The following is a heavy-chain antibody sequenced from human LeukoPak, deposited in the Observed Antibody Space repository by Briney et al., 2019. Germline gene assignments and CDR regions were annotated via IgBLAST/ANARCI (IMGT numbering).Heavy chain of an antibody. CDR2: ISSSSSYI. V-gene: IGHV3-21*01. D-gene: IGHD4-23*01. J-gene: IGHJ5*02. CDR1: GFTFSSYG. Sequence: GGSLRLSCAASGFTFSSYGMSWVRQAPGKGLEWVSSISSSSSYIYYADSVKGRFTISRDNAKNSLYLQMNSLRAEDTAVYYCARGLNDYGGKRWFDPWGQGTLVTVSS. CDR3: ARGLNDYGGKRWFDP.